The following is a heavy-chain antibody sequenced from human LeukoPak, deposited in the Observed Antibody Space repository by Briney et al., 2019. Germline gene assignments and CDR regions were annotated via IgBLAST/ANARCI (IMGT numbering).Heavy chain of an antibody. V-gene: IGHV3-23*01. CDR3: AKDVRYYDSSGYWEYFDY. CDR1: GFTFDDYG. D-gene: IGHD3-22*01. J-gene: IGHJ4*02. CDR2: ISGSGGIT. Sequence: GGSLRLSCAASGFTFDDYGMSWVRQVPGKGLEWVSAISGSGGITYYVDSVKGRFTISRDNSKNTLYLQMNSLRAEDTAVYYCAKDVRYYDSSGYWEYFDYWGQGTLVTVSS.